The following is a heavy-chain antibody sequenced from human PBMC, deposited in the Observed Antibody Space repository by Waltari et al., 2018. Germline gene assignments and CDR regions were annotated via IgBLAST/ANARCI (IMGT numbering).Heavy chain of an antibody. CDR2: IYYSGST. D-gene: IGHD3-22*01. J-gene: IGHJ4*02. V-gene: IGHV4-39*01. CDR1: GGSISSSSYY. CDR3: ASLDSSGYLDY. Sequence: QLQLQESGPGLVKPSETLSLTCTVSGGSISSSSYYWGWIRQPPGKGLEWIGSIYYSGSTSYNPSLKSRVTISVDTSKNQFSLKLSSVTAADTAVYYCASLDSSGYLDYWGQGTLVTVSS.